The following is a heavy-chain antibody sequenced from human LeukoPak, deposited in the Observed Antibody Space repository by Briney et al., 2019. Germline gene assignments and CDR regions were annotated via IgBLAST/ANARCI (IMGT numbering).Heavy chain of an antibody. CDR2: ISPDGSDM. Sequence: GGSLRLSCAASGFTFSSYWMTWVRQAPGKALEWVANISPDGSDMHYGDSVEGRFTISRDNAKNSLYLQLNSLRAGDTAVYYCVRARWEHRTGDVLDCWGLGTLVTVPS. D-gene: IGHD2-8*02. J-gene: IGHJ4*02. V-gene: IGHV3-7*04. CDR1: GFTFSSYW. CDR3: VRARWEHRTGDVLDC.